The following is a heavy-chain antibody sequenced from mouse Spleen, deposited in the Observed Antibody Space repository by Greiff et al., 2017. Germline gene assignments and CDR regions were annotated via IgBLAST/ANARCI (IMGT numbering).Heavy chain of an antibody. CDR1: GYTFTDYE. V-gene: IGHV1-15*01. CDR3: TRSNPFAY. J-gene: IGHJ3*01. CDR2: IDPETGGT. D-gene: IGHD6-1*01. Sequence: QVQLQQSAAELVRPGASVTLSCKASGYTFTDYEMHWVKQTPVHGLEWIGAIDPETGGTAYNQKFKGKAILTADKSSSTAYMELRSLTSEDSAVYYCTRSNPFAYWGQGTLVTVSA.